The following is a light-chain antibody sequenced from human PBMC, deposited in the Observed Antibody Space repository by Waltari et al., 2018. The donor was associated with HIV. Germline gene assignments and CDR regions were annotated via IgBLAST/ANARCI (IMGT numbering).Light chain of an antibody. CDR3: QHSDVSLYT. J-gene: IGKJ2*01. CDR2: ETS. Sequence: LLTQSPGTMSSSPGEGISLSCRASQKIGVSTLNWYQQKHGQAPRLLLYETSKRATGVPDRFSGSGSLRDFTLTISRLEPADFAMSYCQHSDVSLYTFGQGTKVEI. V-gene: IGKV3-20*01. CDR1: QKIGVST.